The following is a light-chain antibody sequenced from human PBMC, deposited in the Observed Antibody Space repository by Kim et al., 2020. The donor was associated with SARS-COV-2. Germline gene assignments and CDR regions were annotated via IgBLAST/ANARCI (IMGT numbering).Light chain of an antibody. CDR3: QVFDSSSDKYVV. CDR2: YDS. CDR1: KIEVKS. Sequence: PGKTATMTCGGDKIEVKSVHWYQQKPGQAPVLVIHYDSDRHSGIPERFSGSKSGNTATLTISRAGAGDEADYYCQVFDSSSDKYVVFGGGTKLTVL. J-gene: IGLJ2*01. V-gene: IGLV3-21*04.